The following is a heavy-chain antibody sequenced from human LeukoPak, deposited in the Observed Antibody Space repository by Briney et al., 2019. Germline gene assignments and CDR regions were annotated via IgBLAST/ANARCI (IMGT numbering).Heavy chain of an antibody. CDR2: ISYDGYYK. CDR1: GFTFRTYT. D-gene: IGHD4-23*01. CDR3: ASAGAVTDSFVH. Sequence: GRSLRLSCAASGFTFRTYTMYWVRQAPGKGLEWVASISYDGYYKYYAESVKGPFIISRDNSKNTLYLQINSLRADDTAVYYCASAGAVTDSFVHWGEGTLVIVSS. V-gene: IGHV3-30-3*01. J-gene: IGHJ5*02.